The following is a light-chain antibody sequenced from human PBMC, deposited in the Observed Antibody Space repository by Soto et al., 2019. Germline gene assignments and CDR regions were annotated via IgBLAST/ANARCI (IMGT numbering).Light chain of an antibody. CDR1: QSVSGSD. J-gene: IGKJ5*01. CDR2: GVS. V-gene: IGKV3-20*01. Sequence: VLTQSPGTQSLSPGERATLSCRASQSVSGSDLAWYQQNPGQAPRLLISGVSNRATGTPDRFSGSGSGTDFTLKISRVEPEDVGVYDCMQGLQMTIAFGQGTRLEIK. CDR3: MQGLQMTIA.